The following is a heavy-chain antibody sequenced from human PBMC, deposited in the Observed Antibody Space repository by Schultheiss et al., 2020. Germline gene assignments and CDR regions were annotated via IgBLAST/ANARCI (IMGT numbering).Heavy chain of an antibody. CDR1: GGSISSSNW. D-gene: IGHD4-17*01. J-gene: IGHJ4*01. V-gene: IGHV4-4*02. Sequence: GSLRLSCAVSGGSISSSNWWSWVRQPPGKGLEWIGEIYHSGSTNYNPSLKSRVTISVDKSKNQFSLKLSSVTAADTAVYYCARVDDYGFIDYWGHGTLVIVAS. CDR2: IYHSGST. CDR3: ARVDDYGFIDY.